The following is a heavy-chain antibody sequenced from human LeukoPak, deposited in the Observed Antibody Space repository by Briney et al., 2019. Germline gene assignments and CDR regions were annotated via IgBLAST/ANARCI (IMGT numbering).Heavy chain of an antibody. J-gene: IGHJ5*02. CDR2: IRNKVNSYAT. CDR1: GFTFSGSA. V-gene: IGHV3-73*01. D-gene: IGHD3-22*01. CDR3: TRAFDTSDYYPGS. Sequence: GGSLRLSCAASGFTFSGSAMHWVRQASGKGLQWVGRIRNKVNSYATAYAASVKGRFTISRDGSKNTTYLQMNSLKTEDTAVYYCTRAFDTSDYYPGSWGQGTLVTVSS.